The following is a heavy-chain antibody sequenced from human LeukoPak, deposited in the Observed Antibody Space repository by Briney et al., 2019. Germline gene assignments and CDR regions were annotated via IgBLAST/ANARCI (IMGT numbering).Heavy chain of an antibody. D-gene: IGHD4-17*01. CDR1: GYTFTSYY. V-gene: IGHV1-46*01. CDR3: ARGLTKNYGDYDAFDI. J-gene: IGHJ3*02. Sequence: GASVKVSCKASGYTFTSYYMHWVRQAPGQGLEWMGIINPSGGSTSYAQEFQGRVTMTRDTSTSTVYMELSSLRSEDTAVYYCARGLTKNYGDYDAFDIWGQGTMVTVSS. CDR2: INPSGGST.